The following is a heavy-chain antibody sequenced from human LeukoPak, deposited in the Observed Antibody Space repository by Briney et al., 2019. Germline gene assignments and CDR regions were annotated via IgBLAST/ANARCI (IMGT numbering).Heavy chain of an antibody. CDR3: ARESVRAEGGLPQVLVDY. J-gene: IGHJ4*02. D-gene: IGHD4/OR15-4a*01. CDR1: GGSISRYY. V-gene: IGHV4-4*07. Sequence: SETLSLTCTVSGGSISRYYWSWIRQPAGKGREWIGRVCTSGSTNYNPSLKSRVTMSVDTSEHQFCLKLSSVTAADTAVYYCARESVRAEGGLPQVLVDYWGQGTMVTVSS. CDR2: VCTSGST.